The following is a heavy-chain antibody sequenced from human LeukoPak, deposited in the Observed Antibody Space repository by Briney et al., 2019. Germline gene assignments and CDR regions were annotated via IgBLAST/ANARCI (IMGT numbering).Heavy chain of an antibody. CDR1: GGSISSYY. CDR2: IYYSGST. J-gene: IGHJ4*02. V-gene: IGHV4-59*01. Sequence: KASETLSLTCTVSGGSISSYYWSWIRQPPGKGLEWIGYIYYSGSTNYNPSLKSRVTISVDTSKNQFSLKLSSVTAADTAVYYCARVSLGYYFDYWGQGTLVTVSS. D-gene: IGHD7-27*01. CDR3: ARVSLGYYFDY.